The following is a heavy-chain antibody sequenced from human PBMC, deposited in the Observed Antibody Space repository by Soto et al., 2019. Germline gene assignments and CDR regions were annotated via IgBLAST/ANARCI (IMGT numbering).Heavy chain of an antibody. CDR1: GFTFADSA. Sequence: VKVSCKASGFTFADSAVQWVRQARGQSLEWIGRMMFDSGNTKHAEKFTERVSMSWDMSISTAFMELRSLSSDDTAVYYCETANNTSTFDYWGLGNLVTVSS. V-gene: IGHV1-58*01. D-gene: IGHD1-26*01. J-gene: IGHJ4*02. CDR3: ETANNTSTFDY. CDR2: MMFDSGNT.